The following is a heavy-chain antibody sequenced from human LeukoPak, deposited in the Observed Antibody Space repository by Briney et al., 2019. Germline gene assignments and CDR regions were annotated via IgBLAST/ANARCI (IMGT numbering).Heavy chain of an antibody. V-gene: IGHV3-21*01. Sequence: GGSLRLSCAASGFAFSSYSMNWVRQAPGKGLEWVSSISSSSSYIYYADSVKGRFTISRDNAKNSLYLQMNSLRAEDTAMYYCARDLSGYDPRGYYYYYYYMDVWGKGTTVTASS. CDR3: ARDLSGYDPRGYYYYYYYMDV. CDR1: GFAFSSYS. D-gene: IGHD5-12*01. J-gene: IGHJ6*03. CDR2: ISSSSSYI.